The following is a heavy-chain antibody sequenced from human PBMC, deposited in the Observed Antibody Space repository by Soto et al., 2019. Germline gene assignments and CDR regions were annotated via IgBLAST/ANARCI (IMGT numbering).Heavy chain of an antibody. V-gene: IGHV1-18*04. J-gene: IGHJ4*02. Sequence: QVQLVQSGAEVKKPGASVKVSCKASGYTFSSYGISWVRQAPGQGLEWLGWISAYNGNTNYAQKLQDRVTMTTDTSANTAHIELRSLRSGGTAVYSCARDGLGGLLPPNSWGQGTLVTVSS. CDR3: ARDGLGGLLPPNS. CDR2: ISAYNGNT. CDR1: GYTFSSYG.